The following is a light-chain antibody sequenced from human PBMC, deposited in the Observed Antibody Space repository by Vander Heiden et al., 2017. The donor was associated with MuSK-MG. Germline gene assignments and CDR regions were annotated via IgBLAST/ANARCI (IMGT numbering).Light chain of an antibody. CDR1: NTDIGTYNY. CDR3: ASYTFTDTLV. Sequence: QSAQTQPASVSGSPGQSISISCTGRNTDIGTYNYGSWYQHHPGKAPKLMIYAVDNRPSGVANRFSGSKSGNTASLTISGLQADDEANYYCASYTFTDTLVFGGGTKLTVL. J-gene: IGLJ2*01. CDR2: AVD. V-gene: IGLV2-14*01.